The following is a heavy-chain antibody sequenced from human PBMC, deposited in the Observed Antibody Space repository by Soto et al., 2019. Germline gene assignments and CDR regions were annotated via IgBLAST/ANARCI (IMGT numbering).Heavy chain of an antibody. J-gene: IGHJ4*02. CDR3: ARGLDYVVY. CDR1: GGSFSGCY. Sequence: SETLSLTCAVYGGSFSGCYWNWIRQPPGKGLEWIGEINHSGSTHYNPSLRSRVTISVDTSKNQFSLKLSSVTAADTAVYYCARGLDYVVYWGQGTLVTDSS. V-gene: IGHV4-34*01. CDR2: INHSGST.